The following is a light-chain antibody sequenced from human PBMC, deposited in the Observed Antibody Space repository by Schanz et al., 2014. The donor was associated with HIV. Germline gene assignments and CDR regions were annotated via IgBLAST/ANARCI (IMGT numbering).Light chain of an antibody. Sequence: EVLMTQSPATLSVSPGERATLSCRASQSVRSDLAWYQQKPGLAPRLLIYDASTRAAGIPDRFSGSGSGSTFTLIISRLEPADAAVYYCQQYGGSPTFGQGTKVEIK. CDR1: QSVRSD. V-gene: IGKV3D-20*01. CDR3: QQYGGSPT. CDR2: DAS. J-gene: IGKJ1*01.